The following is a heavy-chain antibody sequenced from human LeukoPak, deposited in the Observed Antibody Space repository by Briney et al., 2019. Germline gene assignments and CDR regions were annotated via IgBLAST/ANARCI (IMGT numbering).Heavy chain of an antibody. CDR3: AKDTTPGPMIVAPFDY. V-gene: IGHV3-30*09. CDR2: ISYDGSKK. J-gene: IGHJ4*02. Sequence: GRSLRLSCAASGFTFSSYAMHWVRQAPGKGLEWVAVISYDGSKKYYADSVKGRFAISRDISENTLYLQMNSLRDEDTAVYYCAKDTTPGPMIVAPFDYWGQGTLVTVSS. CDR1: GFTFSSYA. D-gene: IGHD3-22*01.